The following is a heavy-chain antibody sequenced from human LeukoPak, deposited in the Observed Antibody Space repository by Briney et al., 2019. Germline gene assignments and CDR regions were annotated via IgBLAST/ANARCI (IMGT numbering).Heavy chain of an antibody. Sequence: GGSLRLSCEASGFIFGNYYMSWVRQAPGKGLEWVAAINGTGSTTYHADSVKGRFTISRDNSKNTLYLQMNSLRSEDTATYYCCDGMDV. CDR3: CDGMDV. CDR1: GFIFGNYY. J-gene: IGHJ6*01. CDR2: INGTGSTT. V-gene: IGHV3-23*01.